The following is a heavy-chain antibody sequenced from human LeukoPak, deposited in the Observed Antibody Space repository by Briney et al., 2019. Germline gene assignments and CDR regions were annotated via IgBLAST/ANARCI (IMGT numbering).Heavy chain of an antibody. CDR1: GNTLTELS. CDR3: ATPITMIASAFDI. D-gene: IGHD3-22*01. V-gene: IGHV1-24*01. J-gene: IGHJ3*02. CDR2: FEPEDGEI. Sequence: ASVKVSCKVAGNTLTELSIQWVRQAPGKGLEWMGGFEPEDGEIIYAQKFQGRVAVTEDTSTDTAYLELSSLRSEDTAVYYCATPITMIASAFDIWGQGTMVTVSS.